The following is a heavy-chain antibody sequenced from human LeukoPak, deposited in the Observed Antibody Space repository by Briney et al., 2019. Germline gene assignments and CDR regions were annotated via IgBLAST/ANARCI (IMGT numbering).Heavy chain of an antibody. CDR3: AKGGAFTIFGVVIDY. D-gene: IGHD3-3*01. CDR1: GFTFSSYA. J-gene: IGHJ4*02. V-gene: IGHV3-23*01. CDR2: ISGSGGST. Sequence: PGGSLRLSCAASGFTFSSYAMSWVRQALGKGLEWVSAISGSGGSTYYADSVKGRFTISRDNSKNTLYLQMNSLRAEDTAVYYCAKGGAFTIFGVVIDYWGQGTLVTVSS.